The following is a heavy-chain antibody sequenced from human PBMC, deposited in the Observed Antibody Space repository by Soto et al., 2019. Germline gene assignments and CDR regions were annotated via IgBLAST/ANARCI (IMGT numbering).Heavy chain of an antibody. V-gene: IGHV3-21*01. D-gene: IGHD6-13*01. Sequence: GGSLRLSCAASGFTFSSYSMNWVRQAPGKGLEWVSSISSSSSYIYYADSVKGRFTISRDNAKNSLYLQMNSLRAEDTAVYYCARDMPIYSSGWYAGGGMDVWGQGTTVTVSS. CDR2: ISSSSSYI. CDR3: ARDMPIYSSGWYAGGGMDV. CDR1: GFTFSSYS. J-gene: IGHJ6*02.